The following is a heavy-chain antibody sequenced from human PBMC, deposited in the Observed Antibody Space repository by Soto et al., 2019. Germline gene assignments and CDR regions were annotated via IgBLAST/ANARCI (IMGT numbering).Heavy chain of an antibody. Sequence: QVQLVQSGAAWKKPGASVKFSCKASGYTFTSFGISWVRQAPGQGLEWMGWISAYNGNTNYAQKLQGRVTMTTDTTTSTAYIELRSLRSDETAVYYCARDLAVGLVDYWGQGTLVTVSP. CDR2: ISAYNGNT. CDR3: ARDLAVGLVDY. CDR1: GYTFTSFG. V-gene: IGHV1-18*01. J-gene: IGHJ4*02. D-gene: IGHD6-19*01.